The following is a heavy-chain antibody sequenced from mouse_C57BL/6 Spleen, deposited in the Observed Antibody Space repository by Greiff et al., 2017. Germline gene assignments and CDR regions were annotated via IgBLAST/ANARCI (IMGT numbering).Heavy chain of an antibody. V-gene: IGHV1-82*01. J-gene: IGHJ2*01. CDR3: ARCGKLRVYYFGC. D-gene: IGHD1-1*01. CDR2: IYPGDGDT. Sequence: VQLQQSGPELVKPGASVKISCKASGYAFSSSWMTWVKQRPGKGLEWIGRIYPGDGDTNFNGKFKGKAKLTADQSSSTAYVQLRSLTSEDSAVYFCARCGKLRVYYFGCWGQGATLTAST. CDR1: GYAFSSSW.